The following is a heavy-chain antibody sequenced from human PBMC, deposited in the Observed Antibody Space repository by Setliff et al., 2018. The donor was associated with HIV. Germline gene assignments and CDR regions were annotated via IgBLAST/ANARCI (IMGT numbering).Heavy chain of an antibody. J-gene: IGHJ3*02. CDR3: AREPYDYVWGSYERGFPLRDAFDI. Sequence: SETLSLTCTVSGGSISSGDYYWSWIRQSPGKGLEWIGSIYYSGSTNYNPSLKSRVTISVDTSKNQFSLKLSSVTAADTAVYYCAREPYDYVWGSYERGFPLRDAFDIWGQGTMVTVSS. CDR2: IYYSGST. V-gene: IGHV4-61*08. D-gene: IGHD3-16*01. CDR1: GGSISSGDYY.